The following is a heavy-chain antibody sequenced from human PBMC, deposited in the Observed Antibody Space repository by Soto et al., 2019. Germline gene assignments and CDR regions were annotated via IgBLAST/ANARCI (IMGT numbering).Heavy chain of an antibody. D-gene: IGHD3-10*01. CDR3: ARETMWPSGRYYYYHMDV. J-gene: IGHJ6*02. Sequence: QVQLQESGPGLVKPSQTLSLTCSVSGASITSRGSYWTWIRQPPGKGLEWIGHISYSENTFYNSSLQSRLTISVDTSKNQFSLKMTSVTAADTAVYFCARETMWPSGRYYYYHMDVWGQGTTVPVSS. V-gene: IGHV4-30-4*01. CDR1: GASITSRGSY. CDR2: ISYSENT.